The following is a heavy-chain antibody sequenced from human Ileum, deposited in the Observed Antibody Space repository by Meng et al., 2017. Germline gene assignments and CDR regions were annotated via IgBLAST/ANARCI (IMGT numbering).Heavy chain of an antibody. V-gene: IGHV4-4*02. CDR3: ARHGGYSQDF. CDR1: IGSISSNTY. Sequence: QVRLQESGPGLVRPSGTLSLTCAVSIGSISSNTYWSWVRQPPGKGLEWIGQISHSGSAYYNPSLKSRVTMSVDKSKSQFSLMLTSVTAADTAIYYCARHGGYSQDFWGQGTLVTVSS. D-gene: IGHD4-23*01. J-gene: IGHJ4*02. CDR2: ISHSGSA.